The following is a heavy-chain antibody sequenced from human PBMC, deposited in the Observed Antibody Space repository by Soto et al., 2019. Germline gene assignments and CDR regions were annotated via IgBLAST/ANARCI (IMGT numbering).Heavy chain of an antibody. CDR2: IYYSGST. Sequence: SETLSLTCTVSGGSISSYYWSWIRQPPGKGLEWIGYIYYSGSTNYNPSLKSRVTISVDTSKNQFSLKLSSVTAADTAVYYCARDNYDFWSGYPGNWFDPWGQGTLVTVSS. V-gene: IGHV4-59*01. CDR3: ARDNYDFWSGYPGNWFDP. CDR1: GGSISSYY. D-gene: IGHD3-3*01. J-gene: IGHJ5*02.